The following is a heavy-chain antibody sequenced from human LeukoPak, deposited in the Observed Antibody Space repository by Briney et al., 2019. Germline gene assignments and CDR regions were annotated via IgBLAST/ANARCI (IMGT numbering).Heavy chain of an antibody. Sequence: SETLSLTCTVSGDSINNYYWTWVRQPPGKGLEWIGYIYYSGSTNYNPSLKSRVTVSVDTSKNQFSLKLSSMTAADTAVYYCARRGGSGWYYFDYWGQGTLVTVSS. V-gene: IGHV4-59*01. CDR1: GDSINNYY. CDR2: IYYSGST. CDR3: ARRGGSGWYYFDY. D-gene: IGHD6-19*01. J-gene: IGHJ4*02.